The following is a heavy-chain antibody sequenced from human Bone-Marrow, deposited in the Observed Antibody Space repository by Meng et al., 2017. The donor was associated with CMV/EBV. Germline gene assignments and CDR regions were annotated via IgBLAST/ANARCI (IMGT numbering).Heavy chain of an antibody. CDR1: GGSIRSYY. V-gene: IGHV4-59*01. J-gene: IGHJ6*02. CDR2: IYYSGST. Sequence: PETLSLTCSVSGGSIRSYYWSWIRQSPGKGLEWIGYIYYSGSTNYNLSLKDRVTISVDTSKNQFSLNLTSVTTADTALYYCARVSSNSWYYGMDVWGQGTSVTVSS. D-gene: IGHD6-13*01. CDR3: ARVSSNSWYYGMDV.